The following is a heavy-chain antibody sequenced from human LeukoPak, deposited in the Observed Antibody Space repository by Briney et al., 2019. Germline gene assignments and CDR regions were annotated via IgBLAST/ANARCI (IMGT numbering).Heavy chain of an antibody. J-gene: IGHJ3*02. Sequence: PSETLSLTCTVSGGSISSYYWSWIRQPAGKGLEWIGRIYASGSTNYNPSLKSRVTMSVDTSKNQFSLKLSSVTAADTAVYYCARVNFYDSSGYLHDAFHIWGQGTMVTVSS. V-gene: IGHV4-4*07. D-gene: IGHD3-22*01. CDR1: GGSISSYY. CDR2: IYASGST. CDR3: ARVNFYDSSGYLHDAFHI.